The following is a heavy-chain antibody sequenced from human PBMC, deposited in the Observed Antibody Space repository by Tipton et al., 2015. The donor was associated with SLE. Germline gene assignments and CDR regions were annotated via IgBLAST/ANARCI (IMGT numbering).Heavy chain of an antibody. CDR2: INPSGGST. CDR3: ARAVTTGPDAIDI. V-gene: IGHV1-46*01. D-gene: IGHD4-17*01. Sequence: QLVQSGPEVNKPGASVKVSCKASGYTSTSYYMHWVRQAPGQGLEWMGIINPSGGSTTYAQKFQGRVTMTRDTSTSTVYMELSSLRSEDTAVYYCARAVTTGPDAIDIWGQGTMVTVSS. J-gene: IGHJ3*02. CDR1: GYTSTSYY.